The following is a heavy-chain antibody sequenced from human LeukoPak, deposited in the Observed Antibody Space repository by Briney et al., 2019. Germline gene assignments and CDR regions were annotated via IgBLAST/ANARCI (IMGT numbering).Heavy chain of an antibody. D-gene: IGHD6-19*01. J-gene: IGHJ3*02. Sequence: SETLSLTCTVSGGSISSYYWSWIRQPPGKGLEWIGYIYYSGSTNYNPSLKSRVTISVDTSKNQFSLKLSSVTAADTAVYYCARDPGAYSSGWLGANDAFDIWGQGTMVTVSS. CDR3: ARDPGAYSSGWLGANDAFDI. V-gene: IGHV4-59*01. CDR2: IYYSGST. CDR1: GGSISSYY.